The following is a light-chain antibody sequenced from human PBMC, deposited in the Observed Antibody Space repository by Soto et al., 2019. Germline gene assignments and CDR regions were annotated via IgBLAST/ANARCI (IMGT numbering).Light chain of an antibody. CDR1: ISDIGHYDY. V-gene: IGLV2-14*03. J-gene: IGLJ1*01. Sequence: TQAASVSGSPGQSITISCTGTISDIGHYDYVSWYQQHPGKAPKLMIYHVTYRPSGVSNRYSGSKSGNSASLTISGLQADDEADYYCCSLTTSHTYVFGSGTKVTVI. CDR2: HVT. CDR3: CSLTTSHTYV.